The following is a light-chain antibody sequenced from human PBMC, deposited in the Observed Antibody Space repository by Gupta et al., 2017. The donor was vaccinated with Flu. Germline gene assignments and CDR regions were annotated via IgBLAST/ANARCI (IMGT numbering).Light chain of an antibody. V-gene: IGLV2-14*01. J-gene: IGLJ2*01. CDR1: SRDGGGYNY. CDR2: GVS. CDR3: SAYTSSSVV. Sequence: SALTQPASVSGSPGPSLTIPCPGTSRDGGGYNYVSGYQQHPGKAPKLMIYGVSNRTAVGANRFSGSKSGTTAALTIAGLQAEDEDDYYCSAYTSSSVVFGGGTKLTVL.